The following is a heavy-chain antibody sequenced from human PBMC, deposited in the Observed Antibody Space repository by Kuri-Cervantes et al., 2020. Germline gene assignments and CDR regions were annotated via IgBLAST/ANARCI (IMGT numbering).Heavy chain of an antibody. CDR2: IYSGDT. J-gene: IGHJ4*02. CDR1: GFTFSSYW. Sequence: ETLSLTCAASGFTFSSYWMSWVRQAPGRGLEWVSIIYSGDTYYTDSVKGRFTISRDDSMNTLYLQMNSLRAEDSAVYYCAREPSGSNAGAVDYWGQGTLVTVSS. D-gene: IGHD4-23*01. V-gene: IGHV3-53*01. CDR3: AREPSGSNAGAVDY.